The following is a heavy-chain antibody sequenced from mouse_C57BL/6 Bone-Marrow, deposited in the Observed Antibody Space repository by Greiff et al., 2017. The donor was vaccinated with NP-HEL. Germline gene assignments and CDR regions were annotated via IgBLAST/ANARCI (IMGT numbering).Heavy chain of an antibody. CDR1: GYTFTDYY. V-gene: IGHV1-19*01. D-gene: IGHD1-1*01. CDR2: INPYNGGT. CDR3: ARGGDYGSSWYFDY. J-gene: IGHJ2*01. Sequence: EVQLQQSGPVLVKPGASVKMSCKASGYTFTDYYMNWVKQSHGKSLEWIGVINPYNGGTSYNQKFKGKATLTVDKSSSTAYMELNSLKSEDSAVYYGARGGDYGSSWYFDYWGQGTTLTVSS.